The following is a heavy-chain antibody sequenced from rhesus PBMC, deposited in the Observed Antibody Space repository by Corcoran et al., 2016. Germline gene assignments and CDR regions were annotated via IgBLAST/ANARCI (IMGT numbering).Heavy chain of an antibody. D-gene: IGHD1-44*02. V-gene: IGHV4S2*01. CDR3: ARESYTYYSDF. CDR1: GGSIRSHY. J-gene: IGHJ4*01. CDR2: SYGSDGNT. Sequence: QVQLQESGPGLVKPSETLPLTCDVSGGSIRSHYWYWIRQAPGKGLEWIGHSYGSDGNTDYCTSLKMRVTISRDTSKNQFSLGLNSMAAADTAVYYCARESYTYYSDFWGQGVLVTVSS.